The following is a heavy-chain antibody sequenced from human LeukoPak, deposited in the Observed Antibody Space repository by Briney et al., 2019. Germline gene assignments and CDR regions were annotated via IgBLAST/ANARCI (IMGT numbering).Heavy chain of an antibody. J-gene: IGHJ4*02. D-gene: IGHD1-26*01. Sequence: GGYLRLSCVASGFTFRNYVMSWVRQTPEKGLEWVSAITGDGGGTNHADSVKGRFFISRDNSKSTLYMQMDSLRAEDTAVYYCVKETSSGNFVTIDCWGQGALVTVSS. CDR1: GFTFRNYV. CDR2: ITGDGGGT. V-gene: IGHV3-23*01. CDR3: VKETSSGNFVTIDC.